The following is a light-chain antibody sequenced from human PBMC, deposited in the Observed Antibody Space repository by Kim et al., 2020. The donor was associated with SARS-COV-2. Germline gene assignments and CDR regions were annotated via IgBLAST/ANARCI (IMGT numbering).Light chain of an antibody. J-gene: IGKJ4*01. CDR3: QQYGGY. CDR2: SSS. CDR1: QNIYSKY. V-gene: IGKV3-20*01. Sequence: LSVSPVEGTTLSCRASQNIYSKYIARYQQRPGQTPRLLLYSSSNRATGIPDRFSGSGSGTDFTLSISRLEPDDFAVYYCQQYGGYFGGGTKVDIK.